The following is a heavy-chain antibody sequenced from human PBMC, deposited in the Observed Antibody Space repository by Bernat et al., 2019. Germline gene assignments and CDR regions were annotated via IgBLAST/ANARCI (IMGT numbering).Heavy chain of an antibody. CDR1: GGTFSSFA. CDR3: ASGDGDVDTAMVNFDY. V-gene: IGHV1-69*12. J-gene: IGHJ4*02. CDR2: IIPIFGTA. Sequence: QVQLVQSGAEVKKPGSSVKVSCKASGGTFSSFAISWVRQAPGQGLEWMGGIIPIFGTANYAQKFQGRVTITADESTSTAYMELSSLRSEDTAVYYCASGDGDVDTAMVNFDYWGQGTLVTVSS. D-gene: IGHD5-18*01.